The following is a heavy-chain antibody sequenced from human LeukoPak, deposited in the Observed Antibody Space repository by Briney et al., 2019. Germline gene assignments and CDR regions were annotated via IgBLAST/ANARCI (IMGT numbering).Heavy chain of an antibody. CDR3: ARSQYDLDV. Sequence: ASVKVSCKASGGTFSSYAISWVRQAPGQGLEWMGIINPSGGSTSYAQKFQGRVTMTRDTSTSTVYMELSSLRSEDTAVYYCARSQYDLDVWGKGTTVTVSS. J-gene: IGHJ6*04. V-gene: IGHV1-46*01. D-gene: IGHD3-3*01. CDR2: INPSGGST. CDR1: GGTFSSYA.